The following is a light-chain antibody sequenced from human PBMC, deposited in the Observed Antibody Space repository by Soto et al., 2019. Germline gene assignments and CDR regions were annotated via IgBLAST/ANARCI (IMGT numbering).Light chain of an antibody. V-gene: IGLV2-8*01. CDR2: EVS. CDR3: SSYSGSNNFV. J-gene: IGLJ1*01. CDR1: SSDVGGYNY. Sequence: QSALTQPPSASGSPGQSVTISCTGTSSDVGGYNYVSWYQQHPGKAPKLMIYEVSERPSGVPDRFSGSKSSNTASLTVSGVQAEDEAYYYCSSYSGSNNFVFGTWT.